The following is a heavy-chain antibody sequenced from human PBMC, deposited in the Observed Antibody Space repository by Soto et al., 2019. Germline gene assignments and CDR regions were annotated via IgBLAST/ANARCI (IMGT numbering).Heavy chain of an antibody. CDR1: GGTFSSYA. Sequence: QVQLVQSGAEVKKPGSSVKVSCKASGGTFSSYAISWVRQAPGQGLEWMGGIIPIFGTADYAQKFQGRVTIPADDFTSTAYMELSSLSSEDTAVYYCARHLGGNHYYYGMAVWGQGTTVTVSS. D-gene: IGHD3-16*01. CDR2: IIPIFGTA. V-gene: IGHV1-69*12. CDR3: ARHLGGNHYYYGMAV. J-gene: IGHJ6*02.